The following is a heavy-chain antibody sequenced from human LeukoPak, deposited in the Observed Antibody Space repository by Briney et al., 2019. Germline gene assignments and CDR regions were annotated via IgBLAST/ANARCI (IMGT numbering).Heavy chain of an antibody. CDR3: ARDHYDFWSGYYYYYMDV. CDR1: RFTFSSYS. J-gene: IGHJ6*03. V-gene: IGHV3-21*01. Sequence: GGSLRLSCAASRFTFSSYSMNWVRQAPGKGLEWVSSISSSSSYIYYADSVKGRFTISRDNAKNSLYLQMNSLRAEDTAVYYCARDHYDFWSGYYYYYMDVWGKGTTVTVSS. CDR2: ISSSSSYI. D-gene: IGHD3-3*01.